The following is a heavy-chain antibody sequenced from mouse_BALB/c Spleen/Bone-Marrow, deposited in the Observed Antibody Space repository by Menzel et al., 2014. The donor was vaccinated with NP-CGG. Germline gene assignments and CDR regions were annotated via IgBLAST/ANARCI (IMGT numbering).Heavy chain of an antibody. J-gene: IGHJ3*01. CDR1: GYTFTDYA. CDR2: ISTYYGDA. V-gene: IGHV1S137*01. CDR3: AREGPWFAY. Sequence: VQLQQSGAELVRPGVSVKISCKGSGYTFTDYAMHWVKQSHAKSLEWIGVISTYYGDASYNQKFKGKATMTVDKSSSTAYMELARLTSEDSAIYYCAREGPWFAYWGQGTLATVSA.